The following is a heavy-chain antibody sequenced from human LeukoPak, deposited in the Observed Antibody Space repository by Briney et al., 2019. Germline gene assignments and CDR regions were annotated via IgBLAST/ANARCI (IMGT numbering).Heavy chain of an antibody. D-gene: IGHD3-10*01. J-gene: IGHJ4*02. CDR1: GGSFSGYY. CDR2: INHSGST. V-gene: IGHV4-34*01. CDR3: CGGYYYGSGSYFRPFDY. Sequence: LETLSLTCAVYGGSFSGYYWSWIRQPPGKGLEWIGEINHSGSTNYNPSLKSRVTISVDTSKNQFSLKLSSVTAADTAVYYCCGGYYYGSGSYFRPFDYWGQGTLVTVSS.